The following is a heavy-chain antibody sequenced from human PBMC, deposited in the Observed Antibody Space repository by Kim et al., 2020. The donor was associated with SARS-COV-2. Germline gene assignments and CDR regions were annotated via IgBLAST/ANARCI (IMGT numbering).Heavy chain of an antibody. CDR1: GGSISSYY. CDR3: AGLFGAAAGTRRVDY. D-gene: IGHD6-13*01. Sequence: SETLSLTCTVSGGSISSYYWSWIRQPPGKGLEWIGYIYYSGSTNYNPSLKSRVTISVDTSKNQFSLKLSSVTAADTAVYYCAGLFGAAAGTRRVDYWGQGTLVTVSS. V-gene: IGHV4-59*01. CDR2: IYYSGST. J-gene: IGHJ4*02.